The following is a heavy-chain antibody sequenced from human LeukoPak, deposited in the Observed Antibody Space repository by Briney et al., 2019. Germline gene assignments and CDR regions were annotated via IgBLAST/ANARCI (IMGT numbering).Heavy chain of an antibody. CDR1: GGSISSGGYY. J-gene: IGHJ4*02. CDR3: ARGRNRIAAAGLDY. V-gene: IGHV4-39*07. Sequence: SETLSLTCTVSGGSISSGGYYWSWIRQPPGKGLEWIGEINHSGSTNYNPSLKSRVTISVDTSKNQFSLKLSSVTAADTAVYYCARGRNRIAAAGLDYWGQGTLVTVSS. CDR2: INHSGST. D-gene: IGHD6-13*01.